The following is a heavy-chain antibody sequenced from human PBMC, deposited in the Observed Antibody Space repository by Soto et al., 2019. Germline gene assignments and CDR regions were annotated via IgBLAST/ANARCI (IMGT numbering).Heavy chain of an antibody. CDR2: IYHSGST. CDR1: GGSISSSNW. J-gene: IGHJ6*02. D-gene: IGHD3-10*01. V-gene: IGHV4-4*02. CDR3: ASAIYGSGSYDGSSMDV. Sequence: SETLSLTCAVSGGSISSSNWWSWVRQPPGKGLEWIGEIYHSGSTNYNPSLKSRVTISVDKSKNQFSLKLSSVTAADTAVYYCASAIYGSGSYDGSSMDVWGQGTTVTVSS.